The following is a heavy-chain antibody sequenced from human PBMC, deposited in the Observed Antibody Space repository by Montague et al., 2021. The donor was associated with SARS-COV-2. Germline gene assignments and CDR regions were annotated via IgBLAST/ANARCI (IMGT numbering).Heavy chain of an antibody. D-gene: IGHD4/OR15-4a*01. J-gene: IGHJ4*02. CDR3: ATLTQSNGDF. CDR1: GASISGYF. Sequence: SETLSLTCTVSGASISGYFWSWIRQPAGKGLEWIGRIYTSGTTNYNPSLRSRVTMSVDTLKNQFSLKVNSVTAADTAIYYCATLTQSNGDFWGQGALVTVS. CDR2: IYTSGTT. V-gene: IGHV4-4*07.